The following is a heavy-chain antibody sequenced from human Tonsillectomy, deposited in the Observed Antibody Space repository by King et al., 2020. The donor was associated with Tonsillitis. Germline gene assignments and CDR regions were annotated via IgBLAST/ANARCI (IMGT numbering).Heavy chain of an antibody. J-gene: IGHJ4*02. V-gene: IGHV1-69*01. CDR2: IIPIFGTA. CDR1: GGTFSSYA. Sequence: VQLVESGAEVKKPGSSVKVSCKASGGTFSSYAISWVRQAPGQGLEWMGGIIPIFGTANYAQKFQGRVTITADESTSTAYMELSSLRSEDTAVYYCARVSTIFGVVTSYYFDYWAREPWSPSPQ. D-gene: IGHD3-3*01. CDR3: ARVSTIFGVVTSYYFDY.